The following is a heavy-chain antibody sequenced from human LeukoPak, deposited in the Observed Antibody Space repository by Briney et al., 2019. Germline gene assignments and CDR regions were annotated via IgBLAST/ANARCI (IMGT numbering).Heavy chain of an antibody. Sequence: SGTLSLTCTVSGGSISSGGYYWSWIRQHPGKGLEWIGYIYYSGSTYYNPSLKSRVTISVDTSKNQFSLKLSSVTAADTAVYYCASSSGGSCCLFDYWGQGTLVTVSS. CDR1: GGSISSGGYY. CDR3: ASSSGGSCCLFDY. CDR2: IYYSGST. J-gene: IGHJ4*02. D-gene: IGHD2-15*01. V-gene: IGHV4-31*03.